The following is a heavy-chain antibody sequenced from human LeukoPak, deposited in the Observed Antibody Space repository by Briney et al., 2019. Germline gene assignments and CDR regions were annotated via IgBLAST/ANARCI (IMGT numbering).Heavy chain of an antibody. V-gene: IGHV3-49*04. CDR3: TRGHSSSWYIYYYYYMDV. CDR1: GFTFGDYA. J-gene: IGHJ6*03. D-gene: IGHD6-13*01. Sequence: SGGSLRLSCTASGFTFGDYAMSWVRQAPGKGLEWVGFIRSKAYGGTTEYAASVKGRFTISRDDSKSIAYLQMNSLKTEDTAVYYCTRGHSSSWYIYYYYYMDVWGKGTTVTISS. CDR2: IRSKAYGGTT.